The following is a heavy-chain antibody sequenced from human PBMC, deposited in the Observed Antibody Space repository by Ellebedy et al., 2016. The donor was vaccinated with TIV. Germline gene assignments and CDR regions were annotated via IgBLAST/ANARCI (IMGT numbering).Heavy chain of an antibody. CDR1: GFSFKTDA. CDR3: ARDARLPGGIDY. Sequence: GESLKISCLASGFSFKTDAMNWVRQPPGQGLEWVASIRSGGVYVWYGDSVKGRFTVSRDNAKNTLYLQMNSLRAEDTAVYYCARDARLPGGIDYWGQGTLVPVSS. V-gene: IGHV3-21*01. J-gene: IGHJ4*02. CDR2: IRSGGVYV. D-gene: IGHD2-21*02.